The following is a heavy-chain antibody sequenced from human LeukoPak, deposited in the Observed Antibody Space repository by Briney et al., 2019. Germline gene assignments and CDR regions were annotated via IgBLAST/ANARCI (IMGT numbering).Heavy chain of an antibody. CDR3: ARGRDSSGYFGFDY. CDR1: GGSISSGGYY. J-gene: IGHJ4*02. CDR2: IYYSGST. V-gene: IGHV4-31*03. Sequence: PSETLSLTCTVSGGSISSGGYYWSWIRQHPGKGLEWIGYIYYSGSTYYNPSLKSRVTISVDTSKNQFSLKLSSVTAADTAVYYCARGRDSSGYFGFDYWGQGTLVTVSS. D-gene: IGHD3-22*01.